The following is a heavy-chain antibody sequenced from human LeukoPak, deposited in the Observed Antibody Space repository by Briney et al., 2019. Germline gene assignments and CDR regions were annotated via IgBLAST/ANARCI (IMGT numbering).Heavy chain of an antibody. CDR1: GFTVSNNY. CDR3: TYFTFGGVNLLDY. J-gene: IGHJ4*02. V-gene: IGHV3-53*01. D-gene: IGHD3-16*01. CDR2: LYSGGST. Sequence: GGSLRLSCAASGFTVSNNYMSWVRQAPGKGLEWVSVLYSGGSTYYADSVKGRFTISRDNSKNTLYLQMNSLRAEDTAVYYCTYFTFGGVNLLDYWGQGTLVTVSS.